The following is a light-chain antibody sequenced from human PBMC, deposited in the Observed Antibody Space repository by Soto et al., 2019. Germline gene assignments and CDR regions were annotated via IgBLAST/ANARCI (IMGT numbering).Light chain of an antibody. Sequence: DIQMTQSPSTLSASVGDRVTITCRASQSISSWLAWYQQKPGKAPNLLIYDASSLESGVPSRFGGSGSGTEFTLTISSLQPDDFATYYCQRYNSYPYTFGQGTNLQIK. CDR1: QSISSW. CDR3: QRYNSYPYT. J-gene: IGKJ2*01. V-gene: IGKV1-5*01. CDR2: DAS.